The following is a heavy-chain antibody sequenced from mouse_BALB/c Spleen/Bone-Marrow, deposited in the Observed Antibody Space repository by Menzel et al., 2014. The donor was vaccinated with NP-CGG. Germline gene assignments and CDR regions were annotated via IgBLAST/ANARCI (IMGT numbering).Heavy chain of an antibody. CDR2: IWGDGST. J-gene: IGHJ4*01. CDR3: AKQDYYRYDYAMDY. V-gene: IGHV2-3*01. CDR1: GFSLTSYG. D-gene: IGHD2-14*01. Sequence: VQLVESGTGLVAPSQSLSITCTVSGFSLTSYGVSWVRQPPGKGLEWLGVIWGDGSTNYHSALISRLIISKDNSKSQIFLKLNSLQTDDTAAYYCAKQDYYRYDYAMDYWGQGTSVTVSS.